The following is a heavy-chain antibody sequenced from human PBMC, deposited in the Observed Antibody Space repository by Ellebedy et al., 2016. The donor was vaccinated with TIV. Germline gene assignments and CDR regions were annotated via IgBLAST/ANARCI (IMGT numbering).Heavy chain of an antibody. D-gene: IGHD6-6*01. V-gene: IGHV3-7*03. CDR2: IKQDGSGK. CDR3: ASEYSSSSHWGY. Sequence: GGSLRLSCAASGLTFSSYWMSWVRQAPGKGLEWVANIKQDGSGKNYVDSVKGRFTISRDNAKNSLYLQMNSLRAEDTAVYYCASEYSSSSHWGYWGQGTLVTVSS. CDR1: GLTFSSYW. J-gene: IGHJ4*02.